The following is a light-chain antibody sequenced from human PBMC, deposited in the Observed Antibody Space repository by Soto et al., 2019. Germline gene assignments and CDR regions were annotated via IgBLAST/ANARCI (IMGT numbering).Light chain of an antibody. J-gene: IGKJ4*01. CDR2: EVS. CDR3: MQGTHWPLT. Sequence: EVVITQSPLSLPVTLGQPASISCSSGQSLLYSDGKTFLTWFHQRPGQAPRRLIYEVSNRDSGVPDRFSGSGSGTDFTLKISRVEAEDVGVYYCMQGTHWPLTFGGGTKVDI. CDR1: QSLLYSDGKTF. V-gene: IGKV2-30*01.